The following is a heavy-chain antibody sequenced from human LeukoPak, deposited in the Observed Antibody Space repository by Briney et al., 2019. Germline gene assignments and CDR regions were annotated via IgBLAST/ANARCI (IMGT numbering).Heavy chain of an antibody. CDR2: INPNSGGT. D-gene: IGHD2-2*01. V-gene: IGHV1-2*06. Sequence: ASVKVSCKASGGKASGGTFSSYGITWVRQAPGQGLEWMGRINPNSGGTRYAQKFQGRFTVTTVTPISTAYMELSSLRSDDTAVYYCARGSNDCDSTTCPYFFDYWGRGTLVTVSS. J-gene: IGHJ4*02. CDR3: ARGSNDCDSTTCPYFFDY. CDR1: GGTFSSYG.